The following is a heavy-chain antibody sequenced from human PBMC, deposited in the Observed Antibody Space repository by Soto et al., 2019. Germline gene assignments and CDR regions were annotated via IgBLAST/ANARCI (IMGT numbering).Heavy chain of an antibody. J-gene: IGHJ5*02. V-gene: IGHV4-38-2*01. Sequence: PSETLSLTCAVSGYSISSGYYWALIRQPPGKGLEWIASIYHGGSTHYNPSLKSRVTISVDTSKNQFSLKLSSVIAADTAVYYCARGATSVTPGWFDPWGQGTLVTVSS. CDR2: IYHGGST. D-gene: IGHD4-17*01. CDR1: GYSISSGYY. CDR3: ARGATSVTPGWFDP.